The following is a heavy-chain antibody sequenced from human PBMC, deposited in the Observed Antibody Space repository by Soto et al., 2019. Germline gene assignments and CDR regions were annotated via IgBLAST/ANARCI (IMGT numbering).Heavy chain of an antibody. CDR2: ISAYNGNT. V-gene: IGHV1-18*01. CDR3: ARVYVGSNWFDP. J-gene: IGHJ5*02. CDR1: GYTFTSYC. D-gene: IGHD3-16*01. Sequence: ASMKVSWKASGYTFTSYCISWVRLAPGQGLEWMGWISAYNGNTNYAQKLQGRVTMTTDTSTSTAYMELRSLRSDDTAVYYCARVYVGSNWFDPWGQGTLVTVSS.